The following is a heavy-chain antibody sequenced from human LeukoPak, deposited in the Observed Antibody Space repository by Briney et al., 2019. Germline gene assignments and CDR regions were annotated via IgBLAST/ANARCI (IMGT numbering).Heavy chain of an antibody. D-gene: IGHD6-13*01. CDR3: ARAPGDSSWFYYYYYYMDV. V-gene: IGHV1-8*01. J-gene: IGHJ6*03. CDR2: MNPNSGNT. Sequence: GASVKVSCKASGYTFTSYDINWVRQATGQGLEWMGWMNPNSGNTGYAQKFQGRVTMTRNTSISTAYMELSSLRSEDTAVYYCARAPGDSSWFYYYYYYMDVWGKGTTVTVSS. CDR1: GYTFTSYD.